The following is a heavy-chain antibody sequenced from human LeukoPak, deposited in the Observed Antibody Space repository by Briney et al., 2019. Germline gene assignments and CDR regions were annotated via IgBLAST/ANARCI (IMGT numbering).Heavy chain of an antibody. D-gene: IGHD3-10*01. CDR3: ARVRPITRGHYYGSGSYYRSPYGMDV. Sequence: AASVKVSCKASGYTFTSYDINWVRQATGQGLEWMGWMNPNSGNTGYAQKFQGRVTMTRNTSISTAYMELSSLRSEDTAVYYCARVRPITRGHYYGSGSYYRSPYGMDVWGQGTTVTVSS. V-gene: IGHV1-8*01. J-gene: IGHJ6*02. CDR1: GYTFTSYD. CDR2: MNPNSGNT.